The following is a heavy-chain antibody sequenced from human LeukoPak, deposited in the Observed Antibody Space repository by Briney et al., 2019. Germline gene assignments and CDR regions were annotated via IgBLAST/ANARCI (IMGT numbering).Heavy chain of an antibody. Sequence: PGGSLRLSCAASGFTFSSYSMNWVRQAPGKGREWVSSISSSSSYIYYADSVKGRFTISRDNAKNSLYLQMNSLRAEDTAVYYCARGTRLRYFDWLLSSQIDYWGQGTLVTVSS. CDR2: ISSSSSYI. J-gene: IGHJ4*02. CDR3: ARGTRLRYFDWLLSSQIDY. CDR1: GFTFSSYS. D-gene: IGHD3-9*01. V-gene: IGHV3-21*01.